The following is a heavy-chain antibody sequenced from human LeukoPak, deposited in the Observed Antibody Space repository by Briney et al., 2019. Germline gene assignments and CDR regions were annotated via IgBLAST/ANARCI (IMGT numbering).Heavy chain of an antibody. V-gene: IGHV4-34*01. CDR2: IYYSGST. CDR1: GGSFSGYY. D-gene: IGHD6-13*01. Sequence: SETLSLTCAVYGGSFSGYYWSWIRQPPGKGLEWIGSIYYSGSTYYNPSLKSRVTISVDTSKNQFSLKLSSVTAADTAVYYCVSIAAAGTVDYWGQGTLVTVSS. J-gene: IGHJ4*02. CDR3: VSIAAAGTVDY.